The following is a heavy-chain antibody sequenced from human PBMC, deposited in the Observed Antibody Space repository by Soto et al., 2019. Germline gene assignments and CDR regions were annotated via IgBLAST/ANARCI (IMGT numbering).Heavy chain of an antibody. J-gene: IGHJ4*02. D-gene: IGHD6-6*01. Sequence: EASVKVSCKASGYTFSNYGISWVRQAPGQGLEWMGWISAYNGNTNYAQKLQGRVTMTTDTSTSTAYMELRSLRSDDTAVYYCASRSGQLPYYFDYWGQGTLVTVSS. CDR2: ISAYNGNT. CDR3: ASRSGQLPYYFDY. CDR1: GYTFSNYG. V-gene: IGHV1-18*01.